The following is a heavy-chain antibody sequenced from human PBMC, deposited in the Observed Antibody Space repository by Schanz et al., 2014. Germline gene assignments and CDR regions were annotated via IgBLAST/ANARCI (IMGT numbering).Heavy chain of an antibody. Sequence: QGHLVQSGAEVKEPGSSVTVSCKASGDTLSSYGISWVRQAPGQGLEWMGRIIPNLGSANYAQKFQGRVTITADKSTSTVYMELSSLRSEDTAIYYCARGNTIFGVVILGWLDPWGQGTLVTVSS. CDR3: ARGNTIFGVVILGWLDP. J-gene: IGHJ5*02. CDR2: IIPNLGSA. CDR1: GDTLSSYG. D-gene: IGHD3-3*01. V-gene: IGHV1-69*09.